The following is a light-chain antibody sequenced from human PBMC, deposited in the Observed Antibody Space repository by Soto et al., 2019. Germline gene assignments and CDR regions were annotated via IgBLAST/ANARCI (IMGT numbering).Light chain of an antibody. CDR2: GAS. V-gene: IGKV3-20*01. Sequence: EIVLTQSPGTLSLSPGERATLSCRASQTFSSIYLAWYQQKPGQAPRLLIYGASSRATGIPDRFSGSGSGTDFTLTINSLQPEDFATYYCQHFKSFPITFGQGTKVDIK. J-gene: IGKJ1*01. CDR3: QHFKSFPIT. CDR1: QTFSSIY.